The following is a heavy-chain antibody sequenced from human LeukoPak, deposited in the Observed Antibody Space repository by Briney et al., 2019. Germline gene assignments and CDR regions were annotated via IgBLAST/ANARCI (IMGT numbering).Heavy chain of an antibody. CDR3: ARDRSCTGGSCNMDV. Sequence: GGSLRLSCAASGFTFSSYGMSWVRQAPGKGLEWVSAISGSGGSTYYADSVKGRFTISRDNSKNTLYLQVNSLRAEDTAVYYCARDRSCTGGSCNMDVWGRGTTVTVSS. V-gene: IGHV3-23*01. CDR1: GFTFSSYG. CDR2: ISGSGGST. D-gene: IGHD2-15*01. J-gene: IGHJ6*03.